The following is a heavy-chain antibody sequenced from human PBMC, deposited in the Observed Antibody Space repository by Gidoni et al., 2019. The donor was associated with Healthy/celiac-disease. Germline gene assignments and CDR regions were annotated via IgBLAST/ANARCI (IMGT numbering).Heavy chain of an antibody. CDR2: IYYSGST. J-gene: IGHJ4*02. CDR1: GGSISSGDYY. Sequence: QVQLQESGPGLVKPSQTLSLTCPVSGGSISSGDYYWRWIRQPPGKGLEWIGYIYYSGSTYYNPSLKSRVTISVDTSKNQFSLKLSSVTAADTAVYYCARAGGYDQTFDYWGQGTLVTVSS. CDR3: ARAGGYDQTFDY. V-gene: IGHV4-30-4*01. D-gene: IGHD5-12*01.